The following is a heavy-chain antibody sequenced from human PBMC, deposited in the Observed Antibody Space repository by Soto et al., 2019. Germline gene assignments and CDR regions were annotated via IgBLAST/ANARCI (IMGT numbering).Heavy chain of an antibody. CDR3: ARGRYGDY. Sequence: QVHLVQSGAEVKKPGASVKVSCQGSGYAFTTYGITWVRQAPGQGLEWMGWISAHNGNTNYAQKLQGRVTVPSDTSTSTAYMQLRSLRYDATAGYYCARGRYGDYWGQGALVTVSS. J-gene: IGHJ4*02. CDR2: ISAHNGNT. CDR1: GYAFTTYG. V-gene: IGHV1-18*01. D-gene: IGHD1-1*01.